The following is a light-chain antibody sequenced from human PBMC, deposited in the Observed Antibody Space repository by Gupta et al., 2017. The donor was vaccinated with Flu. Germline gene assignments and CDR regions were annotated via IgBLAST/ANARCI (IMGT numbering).Light chain of an antibody. J-gene: IGLJ3*02. V-gene: IGLV1-44*01. Sequence: RVTHSCSGGRSNIGKNPVNWYQQLPGMAPNLLIYTNNKRPSGVPDRFSGSKSGTSASLAITVLQAEEEADYYCAASDDSMNVWVFGGGTKLTVL. CDR3: AASDDSMNVWV. CDR2: TNN. CDR1: RSNIGKNP.